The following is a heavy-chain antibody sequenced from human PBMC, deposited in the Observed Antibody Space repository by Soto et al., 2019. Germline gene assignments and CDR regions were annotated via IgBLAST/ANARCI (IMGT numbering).Heavy chain of an antibody. D-gene: IGHD1-26*01. J-gene: IGHJ6*02. CDR2: INPKTAAT. CDR1: GYTFSDYF. Sequence: QVQLVQSGAEVRKSGASVKVSCKASGYTFSDYFIQWLRQAPGQGLEWVAWINPKTAATNYAKKFQDGVTVTSDTSFSTAYLELTRLRPDDTALYYCARIKWGLDYYSGMDVWGQGTAVSVSS. V-gene: IGHV1-2*02. CDR3: ARIKWGLDYYSGMDV.